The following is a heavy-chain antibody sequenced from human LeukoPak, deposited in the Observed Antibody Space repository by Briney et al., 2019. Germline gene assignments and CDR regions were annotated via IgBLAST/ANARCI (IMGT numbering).Heavy chain of an antibody. CDR2: ISSSGSAI. J-gene: IGHJ4*02. V-gene: IGHV3-48*03. CDR1: GFTYSSYE. CDR3: ARKYCSSISCLFDY. D-gene: IGHD2-2*01. Sequence: GGSLRLSCAASGFTYSSYEMNWARQAPGKGLEWVSYISSSGSAIYYADSVKGRFTISRDNAKNSLYLQMNSLRAEDTAVYYCARKYCSSISCLFDYWGQGTLVTVSS.